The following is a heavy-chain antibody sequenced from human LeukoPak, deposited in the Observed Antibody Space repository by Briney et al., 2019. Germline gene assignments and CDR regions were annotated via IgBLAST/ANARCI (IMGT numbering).Heavy chain of an antibody. Sequence: SETLSLTCTVSGGSVSSGSYYWSWIRQPPGKGLEWIGYVYYSGSTNYNPSLKSRVTISVDTSKNQFSLKLSSVTAADTAVYYCARDGSDYYDSSGYLRLFDYWGQGTLVTVSS. J-gene: IGHJ4*02. D-gene: IGHD3-22*01. V-gene: IGHV4-61*01. CDR3: ARDGSDYYDSSGYLRLFDY. CDR2: VYYSGST. CDR1: GGSVSSGSYY.